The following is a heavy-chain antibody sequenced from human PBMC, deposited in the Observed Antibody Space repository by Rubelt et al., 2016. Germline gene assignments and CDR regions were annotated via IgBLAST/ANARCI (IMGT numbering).Heavy chain of an antibody. J-gene: IGHJ5*02. V-gene: IGHV4-34*02. D-gene: IGHD3-10*01. CDR1: GGSFSGYY. CDR3: AGTYYYASGSYEEGWFNP. CDR2: IFHSGSP. Sequence: QVQLQQWGAGLLKPSETLSLTCAVFGGSFSGYYWSWIRQPPGKGLEWIGYIFHSGSPNYNPSLKSRVTISVDKSKNQFSLKLSSVTAADTAVFYCAGTYYYASGSYEEGWFNPWGQGTLVTVSS.